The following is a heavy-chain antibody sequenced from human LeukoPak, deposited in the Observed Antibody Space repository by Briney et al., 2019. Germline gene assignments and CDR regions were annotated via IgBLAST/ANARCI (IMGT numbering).Heavy chain of an antibody. CDR3: ARGAVAGTPDY. CDR1: GYTFTSYG. V-gene: IGHV1-18*01. D-gene: IGHD6-19*01. J-gene: IGHJ4*02. CDR2: ISANNGNT. Sequence: GASVKVSCKASGYTFTSYGISWVRQAPGQGLEWMGWISANNGNTNYAQNLQGRVTMTTDTSTSKVYMELRSLRSDDTAVYYCARGAVAGTPDYWGQGTLVTVSS.